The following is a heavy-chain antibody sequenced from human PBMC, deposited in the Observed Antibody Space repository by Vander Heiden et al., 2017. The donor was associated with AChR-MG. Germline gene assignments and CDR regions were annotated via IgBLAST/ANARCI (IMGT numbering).Heavy chain of an antibody. CDR1: GSTFSSHA. Sequence: QVQLVVSGGGVVQPGRSLTVSWAASGSTFSSHAMHWVRQVPGKGLEWVAVIWYDGSNKNYADPVKGRFTISRDNSKNTLYLQMNSLRAEDTAVYYCARVLGVPAATPYYYYGMDVWGQGTTVTVSS. CDR2: IWYDGSNK. D-gene: IGHD2-2*01. CDR3: ARVLGVPAATPYYYYGMDV. J-gene: IGHJ6*02. V-gene: IGHV3-33*01.